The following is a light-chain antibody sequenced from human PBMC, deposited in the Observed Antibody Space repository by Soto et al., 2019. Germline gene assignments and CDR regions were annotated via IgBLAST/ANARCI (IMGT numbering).Light chain of an antibody. CDR2: EGS. J-gene: IGLJ1*01. V-gene: IGLV2-23*01. CDR1: SSDIGSYNL. CDR3: CSYAGTSAYV. Sequence: QSALTQPASVSGSPGQSITISCTGTSSDIGSYNLVSWYQHHPGKAPRLMIYEGSRRPSGVSNRFSGSKSGNTASLTISGLQADDEAVYFCCSYAGTSAYVFGTGTKVTVL.